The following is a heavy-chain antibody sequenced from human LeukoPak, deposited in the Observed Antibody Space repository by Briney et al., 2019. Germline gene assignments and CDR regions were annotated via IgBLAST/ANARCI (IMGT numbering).Heavy chain of an antibody. CDR3: ARDRGWYDDAFDI. CDR1: GFTFSSYA. Sequence: GGSLRLSCAASGFTFSSYAMHWVRQAPGKGLEWVAVISYDGSNKYYADSVKGRFTISRDNSKNTLYLQMNSLRAEDTAVYYCARDRGWYDDAFDIWGQGTMVTVSS. J-gene: IGHJ3*02. D-gene: IGHD6-19*01. CDR2: ISYDGSNK. V-gene: IGHV3-30-3*01.